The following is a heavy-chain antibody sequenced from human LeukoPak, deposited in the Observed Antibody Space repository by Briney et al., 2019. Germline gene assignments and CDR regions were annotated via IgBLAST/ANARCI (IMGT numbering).Heavy chain of an antibody. J-gene: IGHJ4*02. Sequence: GGSLRLSCAASGFTFSGYSMNWVRQAPGKGLEWVSSISSSSSYIYYADSVKGRFTISRDNAKTSLYLQMNSRRAEDTAVYYCLGTYYYDSSGYYYVDYWGQGTLVTVSS. CDR3: LGTYYYDSSGYYYVDY. CDR1: GFTFSGYS. V-gene: IGHV3-21*01. D-gene: IGHD3-22*01. CDR2: ISSSSSYI.